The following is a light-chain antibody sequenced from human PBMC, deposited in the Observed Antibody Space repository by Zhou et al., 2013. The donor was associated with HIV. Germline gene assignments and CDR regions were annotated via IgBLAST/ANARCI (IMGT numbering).Light chain of an antibody. J-gene: IGKJ2*01. CDR1: QGISSY. CDR2: KAS. V-gene: IGKV1-9*01. CDR3: QQYQNYSPYT. Sequence: DIQLTQSPSFLSASVGDRVTITCRASQGISSYLAWYQQKPGKAPRLLIYKASTLKSGVPSRFSGSGSGTEFTLTISSMQPDDFATYYCQQYQNYSPYTFGQGTKLEIK.